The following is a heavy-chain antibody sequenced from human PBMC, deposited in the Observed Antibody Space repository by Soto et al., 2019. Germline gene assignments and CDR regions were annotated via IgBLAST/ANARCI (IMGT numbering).Heavy chain of an antibody. J-gene: IGHJ4*02. Sequence: SQTLSLTCAISGDSVSSNSAAWNWIRQSPSRGLEWLGRTYYRSKWYNDYAVSVKSRININPDTSKIQFSLQLNSVTPEDTAVYYCARDFGYYDFWSGYLFLDYWGQGTLVTVSS. CDR3: ARDFGYYDFWSGYLFLDY. D-gene: IGHD3-3*01. CDR2: TYYRSKWYN. CDR1: GDSVSSNSAA. V-gene: IGHV6-1*01.